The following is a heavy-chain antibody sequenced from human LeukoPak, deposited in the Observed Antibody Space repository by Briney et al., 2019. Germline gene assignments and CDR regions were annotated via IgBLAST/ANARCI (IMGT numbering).Heavy chain of an antibody. CDR3: AELGITMIGGV. J-gene: IGHJ6*04. CDR1: GFTFSSCG. D-gene: IGHD3-10*02. Sequence: GESLRLSCAASGFTFSSCGMSWVRQAPGKGLEWVSAISGSGGSTYYADSVKGRFTISRDNAKNSLYLQMNSLRAEDTAVYYCAELGITMIGGVWGKGTTVTISS. CDR2: ISGSGGST. V-gene: IGHV3-23*01.